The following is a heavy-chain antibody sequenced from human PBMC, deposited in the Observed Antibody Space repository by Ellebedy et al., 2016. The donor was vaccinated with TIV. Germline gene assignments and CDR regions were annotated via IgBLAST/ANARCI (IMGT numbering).Heavy chain of an antibody. J-gene: IGHJ6*02. CDR2: ISYDGSNK. D-gene: IGHD3-16*01. CDR1: GFTFSSYG. V-gene: IGHV3-30*18. Sequence: PGGSLRLSCAASGFTFSSYGMHWVRPAPGKGLEWVAVISYDGSNKYYADSVKGRFTISRDNSKNTLYLQMNSLRAEDTAVYYCAKDGGARQYYDDGMDVWGQGTTVTVSS. CDR3: AKDGGARQYYDDGMDV.